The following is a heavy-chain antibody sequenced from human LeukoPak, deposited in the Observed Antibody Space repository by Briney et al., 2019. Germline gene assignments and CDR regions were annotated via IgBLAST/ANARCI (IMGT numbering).Heavy chain of an antibody. V-gene: IGHV3-21*01. CDR3: ARDTEDIVVVPAGVDY. Sequence: GGSLRLSCAASGFTFSSYSMNWVRQAPGKGLEWVSSISSSSSYIYYADSVKGRFTIPRDNAKNSLYLQMNSLRAEDTAVYYCARDTEDIVVVPAGVDYWGQGTLVTVSS. J-gene: IGHJ4*02. CDR2: ISSSSSYI. CDR1: GFTFSSYS. D-gene: IGHD2-2*01.